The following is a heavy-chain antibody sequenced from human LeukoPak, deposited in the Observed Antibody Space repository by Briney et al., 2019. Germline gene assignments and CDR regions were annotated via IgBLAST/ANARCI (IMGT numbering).Heavy chain of an antibody. D-gene: IGHD6-6*01. CDR1: GGSISSSGYY. V-gene: IGHV4-39*07. J-gene: IGHJ6*03. CDR3: ARVTRGIAAGPAASWYYYYMDV. Sequence: PSETLSLTCNVSGGSISSSGYYWDWIRQPPGKGLEWIGTIYFSGSTYYNPSLKSRVTISVDTSKNQFSLKLSSVTAADTAVYYCARVTRGIAAGPAASWYYYYMDVWGKGTTVTVFS. CDR2: IYFSGST.